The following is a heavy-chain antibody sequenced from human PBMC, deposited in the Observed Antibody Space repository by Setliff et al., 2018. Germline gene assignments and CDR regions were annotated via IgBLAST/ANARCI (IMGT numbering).Heavy chain of an antibody. CDR1: GFTFSDYY. J-gene: IGHJ5*02. Sequence: PGGSLRLSCVVSGFTFSDYYMSWIRQAPGKGLEWVSYIRSSNSYTNYADSVKGRFTISRDNAKNSLSLQMNGLRAEDTSVYYCARDVFDFRTGQGGPWGQGTRVTVSS. D-gene: IGHD3-3*01. CDR3: ARDVFDFRTGQGGP. CDR2: IRSSNSYT. V-gene: IGHV3-11*06.